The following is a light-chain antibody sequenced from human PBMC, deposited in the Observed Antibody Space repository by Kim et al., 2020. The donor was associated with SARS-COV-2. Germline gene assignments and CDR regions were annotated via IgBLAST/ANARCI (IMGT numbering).Light chain of an antibody. CDR2: DAS. J-gene: IGKJ3*01. CDR1: QSVSSS. Sequence: EIVLTQSPATLSLSPGERATLSCRASQSVSSSLAWYQQKPGQAPRLLIYDASNRATGIPARFSGSGSGPDFTLTISSLEPEDFAVYYCRQRRKSFTLGARAKVDIK. CDR3: RQRRKSFT. V-gene: IGKV3-11*01.